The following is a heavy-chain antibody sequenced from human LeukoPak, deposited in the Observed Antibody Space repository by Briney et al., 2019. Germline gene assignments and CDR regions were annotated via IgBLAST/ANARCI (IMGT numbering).Heavy chain of an antibody. J-gene: IGHJ3*02. D-gene: IGHD1-7*01. Sequence: GGSLRLSCAASGFTIGNYNMNWVRQAPGKGLEWVSYIDGTISSIIYYAESVKGRFTISRDNAKNSLYLQMNNLRAEDTAVYYCARYWETGTRSFDIWGQGTMVTVSS. CDR3: ARYWETGTRSFDI. CDR2: IDGTISSII. CDR1: GFTIGNYN. V-gene: IGHV3-48*01.